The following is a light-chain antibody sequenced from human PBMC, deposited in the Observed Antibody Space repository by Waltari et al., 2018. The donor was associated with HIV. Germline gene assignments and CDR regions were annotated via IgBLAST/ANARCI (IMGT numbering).Light chain of an antibody. V-gene: IGLV3-25*03. CDR3: QSADSSWV. CDR1: ALPKQY. CDR2: KDS. J-gene: IGLJ3*02. Sequence: SYELTQPPSVSVSPGQTARITCPGDALPKQYAYWYQQKPGQAPVLVIYKDSERPSGIPERFSGSSSGTTVTLTISGVQAEDEADYYCQSADSSWVFGGGTKLTVL.